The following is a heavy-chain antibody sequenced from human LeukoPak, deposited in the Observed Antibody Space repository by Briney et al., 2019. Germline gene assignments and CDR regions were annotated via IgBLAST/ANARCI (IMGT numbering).Heavy chain of an antibody. V-gene: IGHV3-30-3*01. Sequence: GSLRLSCAASGFTFSRYAIHWVRQAPGKGLEWVAVISYDGSNNYYADSVKGRFTISRDNSKNTLYLQMNSLRAEDTAVYYCARDPWDSTPQIDYWGQGTLVTVSS. CDR1: GFTFSRYA. J-gene: IGHJ4*02. CDR3: ARDPWDSTPQIDY. D-gene: IGHD1-26*01. CDR2: ISYDGSNN.